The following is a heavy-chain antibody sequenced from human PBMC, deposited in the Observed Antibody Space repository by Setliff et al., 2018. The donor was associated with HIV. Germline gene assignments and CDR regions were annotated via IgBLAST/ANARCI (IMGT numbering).Heavy chain of an antibody. V-gene: IGHV3-48*01. CDR3: AKDRSTGSAFSYMDV. CDR1: GFTFSDYS. CDR2: ISSISTTT. Sequence: GGSLRLSCAASGFTFSDYSMNWVRQAPGKGLEWISYISSISTTTHYADSVKGRFTITRDNAKDSLYLQMNSLRAEDTAVYYCAKDRSTGSAFSYMDVWGKGTTVTVSS. J-gene: IGHJ6*03. D-gene: IGHD3-9*01.